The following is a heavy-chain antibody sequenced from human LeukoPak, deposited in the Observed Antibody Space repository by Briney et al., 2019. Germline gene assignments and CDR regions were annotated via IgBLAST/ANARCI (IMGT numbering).Heavy chain of an antibody. V-gene: IGHV3-30-3*01. D-gene: IGHD3-22*01. CDR3: ARGRGRNYYDSSGYYSFLDY. CDR1: GFTFSSYA. Sequence: GGSLRLSCAASGFTFSSYAMHWVRQAPGKGLEWVAVISYDGSNKYYADSVKGRFTISRDNSKNTLYLQMNSLRAEDTAVYYCARGRGRNYYDSSGYYSFLDYWGQGTLVTVSS. CDR2: ISYDGSNK. J-gene: IGHJ4*02.